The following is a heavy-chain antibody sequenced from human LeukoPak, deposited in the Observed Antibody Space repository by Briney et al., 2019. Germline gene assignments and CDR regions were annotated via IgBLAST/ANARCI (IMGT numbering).Heavy chain of an antibody. CDR3: TGAPSGTTPNFDY. D-gene: IGHD1-1*01. CDR2: ISDSGGST. V-gene: IGHV3-23*01. Sequence: GGSLRLSCAASGFTFSSYAMSWVRQAPGKGLEWVSTISDSGGSTYYADSVKGRFTISRDNSKNTLHLQMNSLRAEDTAVYYCTGAPSGTTPNFDYWGQGTLVTVSS. J-gene: IGHJ4*02. CDR1: GFTFSSYA.